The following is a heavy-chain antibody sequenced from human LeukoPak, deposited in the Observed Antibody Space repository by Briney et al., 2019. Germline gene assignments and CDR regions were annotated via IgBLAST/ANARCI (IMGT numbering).Heavy chain of an antibody. V-gene: IGHV3-15*01. D-gene: IGHD2-2*01. CDR3: ARGFCSSTNCYQGPFDF. J-gene: IGHJ4*02. Sequence: GGSLRLSCAASGFTFSSAWMTWVRQAPGKGLEWVGHIKNKTNGGTTDYAAPVKGRFIISRDDSKNTLYLQMNSLRTEDTAVYYCARGFCSSTNCYQGPFDFWGQGTLVTVSA. CDR1: GFTFSSAW. CDR2: IKNKTNGGTT.